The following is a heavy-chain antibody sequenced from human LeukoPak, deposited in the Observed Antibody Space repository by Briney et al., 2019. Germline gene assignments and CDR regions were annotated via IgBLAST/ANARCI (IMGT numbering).Heavy chain of an antibody. Sequence: SVKVSCKASGGTFSSYAISRVRQAPGQGLEWMGGIIPIFGTANYAQKFQGRVTITADESTSTADMELCSLTSENTAEYPCARDRGGEFDYWGQGTLVTVSS. D-gene: IGHD3-10*01. CDR3: ARDRGGEFDY. J-gene: IGHJ4*02. V-gene: IGHV1-69*01. CDR1: GGTFSSYA. CDR2: IIPIFGTA.